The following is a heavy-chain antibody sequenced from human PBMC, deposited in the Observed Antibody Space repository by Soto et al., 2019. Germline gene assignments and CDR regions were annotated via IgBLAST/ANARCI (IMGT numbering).Heavy chain of an antibody. J-gene: IGHJ5*02. D-gene: IGHD5-12*01. CDR3: ARAYHSGYDYASGCFEP. V-gene: IGHV1-69*01. CDR1: GGTFSSYA. CDR2: IIPIFGTA. Sequence: QVQLVQSGAEVKKPGSSVKVSCKASGGTFSSYAISWVRQAPGQGLEWMGGIIPIFGTANYAQKFQGIVTITADESTSTDYMEQSSLRSEDTAVYYCARAYHSGYDYASGCFEPWGQGTLVTVSS.